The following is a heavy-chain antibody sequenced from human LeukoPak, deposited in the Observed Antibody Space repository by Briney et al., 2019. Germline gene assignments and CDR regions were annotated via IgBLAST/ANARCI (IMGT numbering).Heavy chain of an antibody. V-gene: IGHV6-1*01. J-gene: IGHJ4*02. CDR1: GDSVSSNSAA. D-gene: IGHD6-13*01. CDR3: ATGYSSSWVVLGY. CDR2: TYYRSKWYN. Sequence: SQTLSLTCAISGDSVSSNSAAWNWVRQSPSRGLEWLGRTYYRSKWYNDYAVSVKSRITINPDTSKNQFSLQLNSVTPEDTAVYYCATGYSSSWVVLGYWGQGTLVTVSS.